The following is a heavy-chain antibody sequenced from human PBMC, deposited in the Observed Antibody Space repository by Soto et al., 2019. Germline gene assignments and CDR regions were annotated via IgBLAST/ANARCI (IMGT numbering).Heavy chain of an antibody. CDR3: AREGYCSSTSCLLYYYYGMDV. CDR1: GFTFSSYS. J-gene: IGHJ6*02. Sequence: PVGSLRFSCAASGFTFSSYSMNWVRQAPGKGLEWVSYISSSSSTIYYADSVKGRFTISRDNAKNSLYLQMNSLRDEDTAVYYCAREGYCSSTSCLLYYYYGMDVWGQGTTVTVSS. D-gene: IGHD2-2*01. V-gene: IGHV3-48*02. CDR2: ISSSSSTI.